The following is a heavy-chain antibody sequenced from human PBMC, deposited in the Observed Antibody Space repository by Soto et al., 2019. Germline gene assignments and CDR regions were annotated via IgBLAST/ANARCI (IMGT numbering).Heavy chain of an antibody. V-gene: IGHV3-30*18. CDR2: ISYDGSNK. CDR3: AKDGGGAIVVVYYFDY. J-gene: IGHJ4*02. Sequence: QVQLVESGGGVVQPGRSLRLSCAASGFTFSSYGMHWVRQAPGKGLEWVAGISYDGSNKYYADSVKGRFTIYRDNSKNTLDLQMNSLSAEDTAVYYCAKDGGGAIVVVYYFDYWGQGTLVTVSS. CDR1: GFTFSSYG. D-gene: IGHD2-21*01.